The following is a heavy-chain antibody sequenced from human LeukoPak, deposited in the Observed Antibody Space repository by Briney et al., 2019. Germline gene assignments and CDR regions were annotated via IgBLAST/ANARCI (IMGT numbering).Heavy chain of an antibody. D-gene: IGHD5-18*01. J-gene: IGHJ4*02. CDR1: GGSFSGYY. CDR3: ARGRSRGYSYGYSS. V-gene: IGHV4-34*01. Sequence: SETLSLTCAVYGGSFSGYYWSWIRQPPGKGLEWIGEINHSGSTNYNPSLKSRVTISVDTSKNQFSLKLSSVTAADKAVYYCARGRSRGYSYGYSSWGQGTLVTVSS. CDR2: INHSGST.